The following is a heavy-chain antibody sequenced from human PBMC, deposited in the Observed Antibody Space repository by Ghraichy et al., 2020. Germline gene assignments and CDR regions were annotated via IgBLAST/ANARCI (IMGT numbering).Heavy chain of an antibody. CDR2: ISASGSYT. CDR3: AREPNRELDY. V-gene: IGHV3-11*06. CDR1: GFTFNGYY. D-gene: IGHD1-26*01. J-gene: IGHJ4*02. Sequence: GGSLRLSCAASGFTFNGYYMTWIRQAPGKGLEWLSHISASGSYTNYADSVKGRFIISRDNAKNSVFLQLNSLRAEDTAVYYCAREPNRELDYWGQGTLVTVSS.